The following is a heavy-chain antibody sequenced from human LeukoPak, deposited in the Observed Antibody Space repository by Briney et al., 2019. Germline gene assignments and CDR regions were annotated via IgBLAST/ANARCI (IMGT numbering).Heavy chain of an antibody. D-gene: IGHD4-17*01. CDR3: ARARWTSTVTTYYLDF. Sequence: GASVKVSCTASGYIFTDYAIQWVRQAPGQGLEWMGWINAGNGKTKYSQKFQGRVTIPRDTSASTAYMELSGLRSDDTAVYYCARARWTSTVTTYYLDFWGQGTLVTVSS. V-gene: IGHV1-3*01. CDR1: GYIFTDYA. J-gene: IGHJ4*02. CDR2: INAGNGKT.